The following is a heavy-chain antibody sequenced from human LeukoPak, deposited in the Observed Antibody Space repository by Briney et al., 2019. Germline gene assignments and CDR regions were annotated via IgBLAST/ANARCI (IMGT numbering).Heavy chain of an antibody. CDR1: GFTFSSYS. J-gene: IGHJ3*02. D-gene: IGHD1-14*01. CDR2: ISSSSSYI. Sequence: PGGSLRLSCAASGFTFSSYSMNWVRQAPGKGLEWVSSISSSSSYIYYADSVKGRFTISRDNAKNSLYLQMNSLRAEDTAVYYCARDRYVGFRYRYLSAFDIWGQGTMVTVSS. V-gene: IGHV3-21*01. CDR3: ARDRYVGFRYRYLSAFDI.